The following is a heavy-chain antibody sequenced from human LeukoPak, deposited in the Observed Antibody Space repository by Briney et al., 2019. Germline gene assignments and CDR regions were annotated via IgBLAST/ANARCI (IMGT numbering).Heavy chain of an antibody. J-gene: IGHJ4*02. CDR1: GFTFSNAW. V-gene: IGHV3-15*01. D-gene: IGHD3-9*01. Sequence: GGSLRLSCAASGFTFSNAWMSWVRQAPGKGLEWVGRIKSKTDGGTTDYAAPVKGRFTISRDDSKNMLYLQMNSLKPEDTAVYYCTTADVLRYFDWLLEFDYWGQGTLVTVSS. CDR2: IKSKTDGGTT. CDR3: TTADVLRYFDWLLEFDY.